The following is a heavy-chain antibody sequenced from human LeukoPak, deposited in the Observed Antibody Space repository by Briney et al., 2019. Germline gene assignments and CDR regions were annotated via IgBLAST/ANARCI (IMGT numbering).Heavy chain of an antibody. CDR1: GGFISTYY. CDR2: IYYSGST. Sequence: SETLSLTCTVSGGFISTYYWSWIRQPPGKGLEWIGYIYYSGSTNYNPSLKSRVTISVDTSNTQFSLKLTSVTAADTAVYFCARRNWYFDLWGRGTLVTVSS. J-gene: IGHJ2*01. V-gene: IGHV4-59*01. CDR3: ARRNWYFDL.